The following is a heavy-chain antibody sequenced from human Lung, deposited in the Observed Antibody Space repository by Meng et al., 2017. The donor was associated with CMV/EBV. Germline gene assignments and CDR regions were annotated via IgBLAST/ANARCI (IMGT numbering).Heavy chain of an antibody. V-gene: IGHV3-23*01. CDR3: ARATLEYCSSTSCYPFDY. CDR2: SSGGRGST. D-gene: IGHD2-2*01. J-gene: IGHJ4*02. Sequence: SCAASRFIFSSYAMTWLRQAPGKGLEWVSVSSGGRGSTYYADYVKGRFTISRDNSKNTLYLQVNSLRAEDTAVYYCARATLEYCSSTSCYPFDYWXQGTLVTVSS. CDR1: RFIFSSYA.